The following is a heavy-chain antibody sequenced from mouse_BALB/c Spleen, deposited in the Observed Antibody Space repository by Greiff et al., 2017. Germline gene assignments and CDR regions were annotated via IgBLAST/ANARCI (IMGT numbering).Heavy chain of an antibody. CDR1: GYSITSDYA. V-gene: IGHV3-2*02. CDR3: ARGTTGGWFAY. D-gene: IGHD1-1*01. Sequence: EVKLQESGPGLVKPSQSLSLTCTVTGYSITSDYAWNWIRQFPGNKLEWMGYISYSGSTSYNPSLKSRISITRDTSKNQFFLQLNSVTTEDTATYYCARGTTGGWFAYWGQGTLVTVSA. CDR2: ISYSGST. J-gene: IGHJ3*01.